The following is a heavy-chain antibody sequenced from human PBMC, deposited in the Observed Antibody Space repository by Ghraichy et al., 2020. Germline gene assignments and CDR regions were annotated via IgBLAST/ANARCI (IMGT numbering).Heavy chain of an antibody. Sequence: GGSLRLSCAASGFTFDDYGMSWVRQAPGKGLEWVSGINWNGGSTGYADSVKGRFTISRDNAKNSLYLQMNSLRAEDTALYHCARFLGYYDFWTMDVWGKGTTVTVSS. J-gene: IGHJ6*03. D-gene: IGHD3-3*01. CDR1: GFTFDDYG. CDR3: ARFLGYYDFWTMDV. V-gene: IGHV3-20*01. CDR2: INWNGGST.